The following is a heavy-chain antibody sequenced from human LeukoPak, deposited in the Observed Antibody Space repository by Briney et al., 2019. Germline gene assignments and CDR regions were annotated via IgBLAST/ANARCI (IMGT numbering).Heavy chain of an antibody. V-gene: IGHV1-18*01. CDR1: GYTFTNYG. CDR2: VSAYNGNT. J-gene: IGHJ6*02. D-gene: IGHD3-10*01. Sequence: ASVKVSCKASGYTFTNYGISWVRQAPGQGLEWMGWVSAYNGNTKYEQKFQGRVTMTTDTSTTTAYVELRSLRSDDTAVYYCARDTSSITSAMDVWGQGTTVTVSS. CDR3: ARDTSSITSAMDV.